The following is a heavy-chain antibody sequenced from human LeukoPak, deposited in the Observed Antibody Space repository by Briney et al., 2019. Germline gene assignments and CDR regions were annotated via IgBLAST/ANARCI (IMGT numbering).Heavy chain of an antibody. J-gene: IGHJ4*02. CDR2: IRYDGSNK. CDR3: AKDCSGLVGCLDY. V-gene: IGHV3-30*02. D-gene: IGHD2-15*01. CDR1: GFTFSTYG. Sequence: PGGSLRLSCAASGFTFSTYGMHWVRQAPGKGLEWVAFIRYDGSNKYYADSVKGRFTISRDNSKNTLYLQMNSLRADDTAVYYCAKDCSGLVGCLDYWGQGALVTVSS.